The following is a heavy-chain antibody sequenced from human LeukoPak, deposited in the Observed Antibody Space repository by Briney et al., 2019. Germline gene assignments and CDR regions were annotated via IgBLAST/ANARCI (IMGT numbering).Heavy chain of an antibody. J-gene: IGHJ5*02. V-gene: IGHV4-30-4*01. CDR2: VYYSGST. Sequence: SSETLSLTCTVSGGSISSGDYYWSWIRQPPGKGLEWIGYVYYSGSTYYNPSLKSRVTISLDTSKNQFSLKLNSVTAADTAVYYCARPYYYDSRIDPWGQGTLVTVSS. CDR3: ARPYYYDSRIDP. D-gene: IGHD3-22*01. CDR1: GGSISSGDYY.